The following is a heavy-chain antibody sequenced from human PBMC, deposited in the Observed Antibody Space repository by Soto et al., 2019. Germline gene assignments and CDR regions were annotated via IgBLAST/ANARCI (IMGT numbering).Heavy chain of an antibody. CDR2: ISYDGSNK. J-gene: IGHJ6*02. V-gene: IGHV3-30*18. Sequence: QVQLVESGGGVVQTGRSLRLSCAASGFTFSSYGMHWVRQAPGKGLEWVAVISYDGSNKYYADSVKGRFTISRDNSKNTLYLQMNSLRVEDTAVYYCAKDLLRPGRAYGMDVWGQGTTVTVSS. CDR1: GFTFSSYG. CDR3: AKDLLRPGRAYGMDV.